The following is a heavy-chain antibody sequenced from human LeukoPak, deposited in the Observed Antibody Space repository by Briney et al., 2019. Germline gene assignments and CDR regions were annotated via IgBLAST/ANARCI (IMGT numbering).Heavy chain of an antibody. J-gene: IGHJ5*02. CDR1: GYSFTTNG. V-gene: IGHV1-18*01. D-gene: IGHD3-22*01. Sequence: ASVKVSCKASGYSFTTNGISWVRQAPGQGLEWMGWISTYNGNTNYAQGFQGRVTMTRDTSISTAYMELSRLRSDDTAVYYCAREVTMIVVVITTGWFDPWGQGTLVTVSS. CDR3: AREVTMIVVVITTGWFDP. CDR2: ISTYNGNT.